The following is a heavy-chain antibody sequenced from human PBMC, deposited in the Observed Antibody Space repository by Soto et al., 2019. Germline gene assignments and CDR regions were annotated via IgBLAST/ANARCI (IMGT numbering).Heavy chain of an antibody. Sequence: GGSLRLSCAASGFTFSSYGMHWVRQAPGKGLEWVAVIWYDGSNKYYADSVKGRFTISRDNSKNTLYLQMNSLRAEDTAVYYCAKDYYDSSGPPGPFDIWGQGTMVTV. D-gene: IGHD3-22*01. V-gene: IGHV3-33*06. CDR2: IWYDGSNK. CDR1: GFTFSSYG. CDR3: AKDYYDSSGPPGPFDI. J-gene: IGHJ3*02.